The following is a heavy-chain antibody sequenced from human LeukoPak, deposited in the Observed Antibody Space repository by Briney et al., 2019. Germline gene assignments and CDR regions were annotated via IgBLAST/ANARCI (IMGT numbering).Heavy chain of an antibody. J-gene: IGHJ4*02. Sequence: PGGSLRLSCAASGFTFSSYGMHWVRQAPGKGLEWVAFIRYDGSNKYYADSVKGRFTISRDNSKNTLYLQMNSLRAEDTAVYYCAKDSHKFGPYSSSWYGLFDYWGQGTLVTVSS. CDR2: IRYDGSNK. D-gene: IGHD6-13*01. V-gene: IGHV3-30*02. CDR3: AKDSHKFGPYSSSWYGLFDY. CDR1: GFTFSSYG.